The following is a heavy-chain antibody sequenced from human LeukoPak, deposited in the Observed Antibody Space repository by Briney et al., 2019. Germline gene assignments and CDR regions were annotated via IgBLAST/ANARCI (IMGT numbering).Heavy chain of an antibody. Sequence: GGSLRLSCSASGFTFSSYAMHWVRQAPVKGLEYVSAISSNGGSTYYADSVKGRFTISRDNSKNTLYLQMSSLRAEDTAVYYCVKDRIAAAAGYWGQGTLVTVSS. D-gene: IGHD6-13*01. CDR1: GFTFSSYA. CDR2: ISSNGGST. J-gene: IGHJ4*02. CDR3: VKDRIAAAAGY. V-gene: IGHV3-64D*06.